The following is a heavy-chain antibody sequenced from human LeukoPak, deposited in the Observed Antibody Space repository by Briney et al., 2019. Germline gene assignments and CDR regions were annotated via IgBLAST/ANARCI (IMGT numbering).Heavy chain of an antibody. CDR2: ISSSSSYI. CDR3: AKSPYCSGGNCYSGDFDY. D-gene: IGHD2-15*01. Sequence: TGGSLRLSCAASGFTFSSYSMNWVRQAPGKGLEWVSSISSSSSYIYYADSVKGRFTISRDNAKNSLNLQINSLRAEDTAVYYCAKSPYCSGGNCYSGDFDYWGQGTLVTVSS. V-gene: IGHV3-21*01. CDR1: GFTFSSYS. J-gene: IGHJ4*02.